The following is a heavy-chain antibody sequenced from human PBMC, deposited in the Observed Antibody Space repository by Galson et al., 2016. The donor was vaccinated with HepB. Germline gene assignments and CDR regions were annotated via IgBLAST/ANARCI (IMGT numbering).Heavy chain of an antibody. CDR1: GFIFSNYG. CDR2: IWYNGSNK. D-gene: IGHD1-14*01. Sequence: SLRLSCAASGFIFSNYGMHWVRQAPGKGLEWVTVIWYNGSNKYYADSVKGRFTISRDNGKSSLYLQMDSLRAEDTAVYFCVKATLASVTGRDAFDLWGQGTMVTVSS. V-gene: IGHV3-33*03. J-gene: IGHJ3*01. CDR3: VKATLASVTGRDAFDL.